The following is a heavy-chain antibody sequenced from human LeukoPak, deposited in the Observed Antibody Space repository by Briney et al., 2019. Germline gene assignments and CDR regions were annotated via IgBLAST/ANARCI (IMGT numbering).Heavy chain of an antibody. CDR2: ISGSGGST. Sequence: QPGGSLRLSCAASGFTFSTYAVNWVRQAPGKGLEWVSAISGSGGSTYTADSVKGRFTISRNNSKNTLYLQMNSLRAEDTAIYYCAKIPYSSYYYDSSGYLDYWGQGTLVSVSS. CDR1: GFTFSTYA. V-gene: IGHV3-23*01. D-gene: IGHD3-22*01. J-gene: IGHJ4*02. CDR3: AKIPYSSYYYDSSGYLDY.